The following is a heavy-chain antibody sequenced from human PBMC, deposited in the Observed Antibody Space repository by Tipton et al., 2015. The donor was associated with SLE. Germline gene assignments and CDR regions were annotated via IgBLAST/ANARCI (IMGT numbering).Heavy chain of an antibody. D-gene: IGHD5-24*01. CDR1: GYTFSSYW. CDR3: ARHPSRDGWDLHS. V-gene: IGHV5-51*01. CDR2: IYPGDSDT. J-gene: IGHJ4*02. Sequence: QSGAEVKKPGESLKISCKGSGYTFSSYWIGWVRQMPAKGLEWMGAIYPGDSDTRYSPSFQGQVTISVDKSINTAYLQWSSLKASDTAIYYCARHPSRDGWDLHSWGQGTLVTVSS.